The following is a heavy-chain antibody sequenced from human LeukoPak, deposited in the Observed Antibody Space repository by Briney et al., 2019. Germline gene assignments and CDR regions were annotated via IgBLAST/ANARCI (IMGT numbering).Heavy chain of an antibody. V-gene: IGHV3-21*01. CDR2: ISSSSSYI. CDR1: GFTFSSYS. CDR3: ARDSAWSDDY. Sequence: PGGPLRLSCAASGFTFSSYSMNWVRQAPGKGLEWVSSISSSSSYIYYADPVKGRFTISRDNDKNSLYLQMNSLRAEDTAVYYCARDSAWSDDYWGQGTLVTVSS. J-gene: IGHJ4*02.